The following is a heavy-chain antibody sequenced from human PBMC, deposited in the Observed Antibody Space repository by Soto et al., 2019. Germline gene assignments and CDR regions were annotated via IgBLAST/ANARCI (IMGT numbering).Heavy chain of an antibody. V-gene: IGHV6-1*01. CDR2: TYYRSKWYN. CDR1: GDSVSSNSAA. J-gene: IGHJ6*02. D-gene: IGHD3-9*01. Sequence: LSLTCAISGDSVSSNSAAWNWIRQSPSRGLEWLGRTYYRSKWYNDYAVSVKSRITSNPDTSRNQFSLQLNSVTPEETAVYYCARDDSDVVTGYYTDYYYYYGMDVWGQGSTVTVSS. CDR3: ARDDSDVVTGYYTDYYYYYGMDV.